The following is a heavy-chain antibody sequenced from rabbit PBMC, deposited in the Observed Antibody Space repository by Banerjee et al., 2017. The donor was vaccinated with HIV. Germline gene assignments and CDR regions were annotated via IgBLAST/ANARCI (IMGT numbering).Heavy chain of an antibody. CDR3: ARDEAGSSSMYKL. CDR2: VDAGSSSNT. J-gene: IGHJ3*01. Sequence: QSLEESGGDLVKPGASLTLTCTASGFSFSSSYYMCWVRQAPGKGPEWIACVDAGSSSNTYYASWAKGRFTISKTSSTTVTLQMTSLTAADTATYFCARDEAGSSSMYKLRGQGTLVTVS. V-gene: IGHV1S40*01. CDR1: GFSFSSSYY. D-gene: IGHD8-1*01.